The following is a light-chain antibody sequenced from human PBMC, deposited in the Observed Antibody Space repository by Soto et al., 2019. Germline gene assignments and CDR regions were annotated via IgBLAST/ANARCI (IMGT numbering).Light chain of an antibody. CDR1: QSVSSY. J-gene: IGKJ3*01. V-gene: IGKV3-11*01. Sequence: EIVLTQSPATLSLSPGERATLSCRASQSVSSYLAWYQQKPGQAPRLLIYDTSNRATGIPAGFTGSGSVTDFTLTISSLEPEDFAVYYCHPRSDWLFIFGPGTQVDIK. CDR3: HPRSDWLFI. CDR2: DTS.